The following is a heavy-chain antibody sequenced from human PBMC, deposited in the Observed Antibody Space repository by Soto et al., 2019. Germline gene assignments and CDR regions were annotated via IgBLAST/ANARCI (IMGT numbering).Heavy chain of an antibody. V-gene: IGHV4-59*01. D-gene: IGHD4-17*01. CDR3: ARGPTVLTPGGYYYYGMDV. CDR1: GGSISSYY. J-gene: IGHJ6*02. CDR2: IYYSGST. Sequence: QVQLQESGPGLVKPSETLSLTCTVSGGSISSYYWSWIRQPPGKGLEWIGYIYYSGSTNYNPSLKSRVTISVDTSKNQFSLKLSSVTAADTAVYYCARGPTVLTPGGYYYYGMDVWGQGTTVTVSS.